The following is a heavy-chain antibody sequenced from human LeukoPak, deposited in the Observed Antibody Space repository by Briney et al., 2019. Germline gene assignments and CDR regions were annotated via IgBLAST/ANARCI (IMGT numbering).Heavy chain of an antibody. D-gene: IGHD3-3*01. J-gene: IGHJ6*03. V-gene: IGHV4-59*12. CDR2: IYYSGST. CDR1: GGSLSSYY. Sequence: SETLSLTCTVSGGSLSSYYWSWVRQPPGKGLEWVGYIYYSGSTNYNPSLKSRGTISVDTSKNQFSLKLSSVTAADTAVYCCARADGRGSFYDCWSGYYHYMDVGGKGTTLTVPS. CDR3: ARADGRGSFYDCWSGYYHYMDV.